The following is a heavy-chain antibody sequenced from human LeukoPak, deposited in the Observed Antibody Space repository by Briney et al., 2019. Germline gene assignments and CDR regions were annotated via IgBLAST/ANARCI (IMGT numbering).Heavy chain of an antibody. Sequence: GRSLRLSCAASGFTFSSYAMHWVRQAPGKGLEWVAVISYDGSNKYYADSVKGRFTISRDNSKNTLYLQMNSLRAEGTAVYYCARDDIVVVVAATPGDYWGQGTLVTVSS. V-gene: IGHV3-30*04. CDR1: GFTFSSYA. J-gene: IGHJ4*02. CDR2: ISYDGSNK. CDR3: ARDDIVVVVAATPGDY. D-gene: IGHD2-15*01.